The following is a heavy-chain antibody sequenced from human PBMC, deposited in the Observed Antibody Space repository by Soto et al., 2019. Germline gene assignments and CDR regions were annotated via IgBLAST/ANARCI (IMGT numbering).Heavy chain of an antibody. J-gene: IGHJ4*02. CDR3: ARRYGALFDY. D-gene: IGHD4-17*01. CDR2: IYYSGST. Sequence: ASDTLSLTCTVSGGSISSYYWSWIRQPPGKGLERIGYIYYSGSTNYNPSLKSRVTIPVDTSKNQFSLKLSSVTAADTAVYYCARRYGALFDYWGQGTLVTVSS. V-gene: IGHV4-59*08. CDR1: GGSISSYY.